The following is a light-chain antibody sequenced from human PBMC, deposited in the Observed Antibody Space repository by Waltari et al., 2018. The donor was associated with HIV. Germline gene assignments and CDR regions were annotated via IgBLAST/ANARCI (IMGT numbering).Light chain of an antibody. Sequence: SAVTQPASASGLPGQSVTISCTRDDNDLGPRHFVSWYQQHPGQLPRLIFSDVDSLSSGIPDLFSASKSGETAFLTISSLRTEDEALYYCASFTGDDTVMFGGGTLVTVL. CDR1: DNDLGPRHF. J-gene: IGLJ3*02. CDR2: DVD. CDR3: ASFTGDDTVM. V-gene: IGLV2-14*03.